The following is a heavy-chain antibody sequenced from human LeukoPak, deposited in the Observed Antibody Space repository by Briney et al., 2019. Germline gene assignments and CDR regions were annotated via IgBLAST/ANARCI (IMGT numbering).Heavy chain of an antibody. Sequence: SETLSLTCTVSGGSISRYYWSWILQPPGTGLEWIGYIYYTGRADYNPSLKSRVSMSVDASKNQFSLRVNSMTAADTAVYYCARGDFWSGAPTDWGQGTLVTVSS. CDR2: IYYTGRA. V-gene: IGHV4-59*01. D-gene: IGHD3-3*01. CDR1: GGSISRYY. CDR3: ARGDFWSGAPTD. J-gene: IGHJ4*02.